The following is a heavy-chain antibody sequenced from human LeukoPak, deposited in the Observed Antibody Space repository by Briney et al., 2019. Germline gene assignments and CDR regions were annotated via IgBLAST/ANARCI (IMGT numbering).Heavy chain of an antibody. D-gene: IGHD3-22*01. CDR2: IIPIFGIA. Sequence: SVKVSCKASGGTFSSYAISWVRQAPGQGLEWMGRIIPIFGIANYAQKFQGRVTITADKSTSTAYMELSSLRSEDTAVYHCARDPNYYYDSSGYYKNWFDPWGQGTLVTVSS. V-gene: IGHV1-69*04. CDR3: ARDPNYYYDSSGYYKNWFDP. J-gene: IGHJ5*02. CDR1: GGTFSSYA.